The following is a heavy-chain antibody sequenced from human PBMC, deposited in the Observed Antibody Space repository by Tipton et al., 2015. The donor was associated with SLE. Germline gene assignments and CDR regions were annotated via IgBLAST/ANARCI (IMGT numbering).Heavy chain of an antibody. Sequence: TLSLTCTVSGGSISSYYWSWIRQPPGKGLEWIGRIYTSGSTNYNPSLKCRVTMSVDTSKNQFSLKLSSVTAADTAVYYCARGGVVGASDAFDIWGQGTMVTVSS. CDR3: ARGGVVGASDAFDI. D-gene: IGHD1-26*01. J-gene: IGHJ3*02. CDR2: IYTSGST. CDR1: GGSISSYY. V-gene: IGHV4-4*07.